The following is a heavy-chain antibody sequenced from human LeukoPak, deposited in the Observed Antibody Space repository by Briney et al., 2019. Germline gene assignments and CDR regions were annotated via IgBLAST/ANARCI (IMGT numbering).Heavy chain of an antibody. Sequence: SETLSLTCTVSGGSISSYYWSWIRQPAGKGLEWIGRIYTSGSTNYNPSLKSRVTMSVDTSKNQFSLKLSSVTAADTAVYYCARDLSPPDDYSNYGSYFDYWGQGTLVTVSS. CDR1: GGSISSYY. CDR3: ARDLSPPDDYSNYGSYFDY. CDR2: IYTSGST. V-gene: IGHV4-4*07. J-gene: IGHJ4*02. D-gene: IGHD4-11*01.